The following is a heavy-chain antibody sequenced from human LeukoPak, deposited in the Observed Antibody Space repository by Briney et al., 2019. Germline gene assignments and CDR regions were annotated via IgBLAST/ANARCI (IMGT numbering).Heavy chain of an antibody. J-gene: IGHJ5*02. D-gene: IGHD2-21*02. CDR1: GYTFTGYY. V-gene: IGHV1-2*02. Sequence: APVKVSCKASGYTFTGYYMHWVRQAPGQGLEWMGWINPKSGGTNYGQIFQGRVSMTRDTSISTAYMELSRLRSDDTAVYYCARDRVVTAIRKNSFDPWGQGTLVAVSA. CDR2: INPKSGGT. CDR3: ARDRVVTAIRKNSFDP.